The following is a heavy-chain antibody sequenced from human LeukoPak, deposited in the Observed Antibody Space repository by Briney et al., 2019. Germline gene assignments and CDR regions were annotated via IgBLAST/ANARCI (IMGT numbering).Heavy chain of an antibody. D-gene: IGHD6-13*01. CDR3: AREGGHSGYSSSWLTPWGLGGTSYNWFDP. CDR1: GGSISSSSYY. J-gene: IGHJ5*02. Sequence: PSETLSLTCTVSGGSISSSSYYWGWIRQPPGKGLEWIGSIYYSGSTYYNPSLKSRVTISVDTSKNQFSLKLSSVTAADTAVYYCAREGGHSGYSSSWLTPWGLGGTSYNWFDPWGQGTLVTVSS. V-gene: IGHV4-39*07. CDR2: IYYSGST.